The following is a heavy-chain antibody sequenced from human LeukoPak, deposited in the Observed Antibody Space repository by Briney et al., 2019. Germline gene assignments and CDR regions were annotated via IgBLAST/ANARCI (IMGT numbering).Heavy chain of an antibody. CDR3: SRESGAFCPFGY. V-gene: IGHV4-4*02. CDR1: GGSIRSTNW. Sequence: SETLSLTCRVSGGSIRSTNWWSWVRQPPGQGLEWIGEISLTGETNYNPSLNGRVTMSLDGSRNQLSLTLTSVTAADTAIYYCSRESGAFCPFGYWGQGTLVIVPP. J-gene: IGHJ4*02. D-gene: IGHD1-26*01. CDR2: ISLTGET.